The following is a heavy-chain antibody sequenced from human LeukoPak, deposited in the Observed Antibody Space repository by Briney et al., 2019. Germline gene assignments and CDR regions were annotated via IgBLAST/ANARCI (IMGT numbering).Heavy chain of an antibody. J-gene: IGHJ4*02. V-gene: IGHV4-30-2*01. CDR3: AREGSDYYGSGSYPY. D-gene: IGHD3-10*01. Sequence: PSETLSLTCTVSGGSIGSYYWSWIRQPPGKGLEWIGYIYHSGSTYYNPSLKSRVTISVDRSKNQFSLKLSSVTAADTAVYYCAREGSDYYGSGSYPYWGQGTLVTVSS. CDR1: GGSIGSYY. CDR2: IYHSGST.